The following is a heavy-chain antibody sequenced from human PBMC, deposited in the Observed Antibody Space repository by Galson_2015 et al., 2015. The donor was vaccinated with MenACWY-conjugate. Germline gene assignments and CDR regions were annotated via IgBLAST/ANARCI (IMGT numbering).Heavy chain of an antibody. CDR2: INSDGRST. CDR1: GFTFSTYW. V-gene: IGHV3-74*01. CDR3: ARLGGNYRTTSHFDY. J-gene: IGHJ4*02. D-gene: IGHD1-26*01. Sequence: SMRLSCAASGFTFSTYWMHWVRQAPGKGLVWVSRINSDGRSTSYADSVKGPFTISRDNAKNTLYLQMNSLRAEDTAVYYCARLGGNYRTTSHFDYWGQGTLVTVSS.